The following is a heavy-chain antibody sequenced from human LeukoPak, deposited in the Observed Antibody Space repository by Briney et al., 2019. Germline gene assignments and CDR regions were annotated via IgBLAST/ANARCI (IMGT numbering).Heavy chain of an antibody. CDR3: ARGKIVRGGWFDP. CDR1: GGSFSGYY. Sequence: SGTLSLTCAVYGGSFSGYYWSWIRQTPGKGLEWIGEINHSGSTNYNPSLKSRVTISVDTSKNQFSLKLSSVTAADTAVYYCARGKIVRGGWFDPWGQGTLVTVSS. V-gene: IGHV4-34*01. CDR2: INHSGST. D-gene: IGHD2/OR15-2a*01. J-gene: IGHJ5*02.